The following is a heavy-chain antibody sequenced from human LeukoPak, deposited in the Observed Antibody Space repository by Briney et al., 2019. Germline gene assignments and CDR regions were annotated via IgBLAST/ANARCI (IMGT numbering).Heavy chain of an antibody. CDR1: GGSISSYY. Sequence: SETLSLTCTVSGGSISSYYWSWIRRPPGKGLEWIGYIYYSGSTNYNPSLESRVTISVDTSKNQFSLKLSSVTAADTAVYYCARDGRISGYYYYTDAFDIWGQGTMVTVSS. CDR3: ARDGRISGYYYYTDAFDI. V-gene: IGHV4-59*01. D-gene: IGHD3-22*01. CDR2: IYYSGST. J-gene: IGHJ3*02.